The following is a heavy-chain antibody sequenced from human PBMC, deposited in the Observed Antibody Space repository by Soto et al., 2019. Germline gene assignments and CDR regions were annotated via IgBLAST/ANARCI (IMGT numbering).Heavy chain of an antibody. CDR3: ARAPSIAARGPHDY. CDR2: ISGSGGST. Sequence: GGSLRLSCAASGFTFSSYAMSWVRQAPGKGLEWVSAISGSGGSTYYADSVKGRFTISRDNSKNTLYLQMNSLRAEDTAVYYCARAPSIAARGPHDYWGQGTLVTVSS. CDR1: GFTFSSYA. V-gene: IGHV3-23*01. D-gene: IGHD6-6*01. J-gene: IGHJ4*02.